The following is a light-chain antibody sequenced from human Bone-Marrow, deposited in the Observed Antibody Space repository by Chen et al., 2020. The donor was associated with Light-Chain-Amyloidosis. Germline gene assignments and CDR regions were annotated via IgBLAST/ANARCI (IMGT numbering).Light chain of an antibody. Sequence: NFMLTQPHSASESPGKTVIISCTLSRGSIATNYVQWYQQRPGSSPTTVIYEDDQRPSGVPDRFSGSIDRSSNSASLTISGLKTEDEADYYCQSYQGSSQGVFGGGTKLTVL. V-gene: IGLV6-57*01. CDR1: RGSIATNY. J-gene: IGLJ3*02. CDR3: QSYQGSSQGV. CDR2: EDD.